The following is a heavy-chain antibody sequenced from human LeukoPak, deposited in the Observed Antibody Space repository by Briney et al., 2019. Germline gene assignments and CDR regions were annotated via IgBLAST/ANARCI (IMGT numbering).Heavy chain of an antibody. J-gene: IGHJ5*02. V-gene: IGHV3-7*01. CDR1: GFPFNVQT. D-gene: IGHD1-26*01. Sequence: GGSLRLSCSASGFPFNVQTMSWVRQAPGKGLDWVASMRQDGSEIYYVDSVKGRFTISRDNPKNSLYLQMNSLRAEDTAVYYCARGGATRGRFENWGQGTLVTVSS. CDR2: MRQDGSEI. CDR3: ARGGATRGRFEN.